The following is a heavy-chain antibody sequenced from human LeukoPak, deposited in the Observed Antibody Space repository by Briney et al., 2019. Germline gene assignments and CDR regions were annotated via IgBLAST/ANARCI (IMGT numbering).Heavy chain of an antibody. D-gene: IGHD3-3*01. CDR1: GFTFTSSA. CDR2: IVVGSGNT. V-gene: IGHV1-58*02. Sequence: ASVKVSCKASGFTFTSSAMQWVRQARGQRLEWIGWIVVGSGNTNYAQKFQERVTITRDMSTSTAYMELSSLRSDDTAVYYCAFCVSPWDAFDIWGQGTMVTVSS. J-gene: IGHJ3*02. CDR3: AFCVSPWDAFDI.